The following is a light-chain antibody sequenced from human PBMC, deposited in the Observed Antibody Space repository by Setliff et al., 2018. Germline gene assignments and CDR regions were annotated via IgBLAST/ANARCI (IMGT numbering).Light chain of an antibody. V-gene: IGKV4-1*01. CDR2: WAS. CDR3: QQYYLTPLT. Sequence: IVMTQSPDSLAVSLGERATINCNSSQSVLFSSNNKNYLAWYQQKPGQPPKLLIYWASSRESGVPDRFSGSGSGTDFTLTISSLQAEDVAVYYCQQYYLTPLTFGPGTKVDIK. J-gene: IGKJ3*01. CDR1: QSVLFSSNNKNY.